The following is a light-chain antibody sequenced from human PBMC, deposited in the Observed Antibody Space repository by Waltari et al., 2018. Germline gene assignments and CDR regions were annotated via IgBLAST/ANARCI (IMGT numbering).Light chain of an antibody. V-gene: IGLV2-14*01. CDR2: EGT. CDR1: TSDIGNYDY. CDR3: SSYTGSSTLLV. Sequence: QSALTQPASVSGSPGQSIPISCTGTTSDIGNYDYVSWYQQHQGKAPKLLIYEGTNRPSGVSTRFSGSKSGGTASLTISGLQADDEAHYYCSSYTGSSTLLVFGGGTDLTVL. J-gene: IGLJ2*01.